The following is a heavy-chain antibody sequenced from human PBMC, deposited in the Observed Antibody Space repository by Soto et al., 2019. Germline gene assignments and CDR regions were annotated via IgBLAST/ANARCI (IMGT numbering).Heavy chain of an antibody. CDR3: ARRQNWNNLFDT. Sequence: SETLSLTCTVSGGSITNNSWSWIRQSPGKGLEWIGCSYYSGSTSYNPSLRSRVTISIDTSKTQFSLRLRSVTAADTAVYYCARRQNWNNLFDTWGQGTLVTVSS. CDR1: GGSITNNS. CDR2: SYYSGST. V-gene: IGHV4-59*08. D-gene: IGHD1-1*01. J-gene: IGHJ5*02.